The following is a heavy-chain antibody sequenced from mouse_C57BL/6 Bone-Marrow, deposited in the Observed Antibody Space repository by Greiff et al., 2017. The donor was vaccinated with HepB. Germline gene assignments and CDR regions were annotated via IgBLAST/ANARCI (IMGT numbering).Heavy chain of an antibody. CDR3: ARTYPGFAY. CDR2: ISSGSSTI. V-gene: IGHV5-17*01. CDR1: GFTFSDYG. J-gene: IGHJ3*01. D-gene: IGHD5-1-1*01. Sequence: EVQLKESGGGLVKPGGSLKLSCAASGFTFSDYGMHWVRQAPEKGLEWVAYISSGSSTIYYADTVKGRFTISRDNAKNTLFLQMTSLRSEDTAMYYCARTYPGFAYWGQGTLVTVSA.